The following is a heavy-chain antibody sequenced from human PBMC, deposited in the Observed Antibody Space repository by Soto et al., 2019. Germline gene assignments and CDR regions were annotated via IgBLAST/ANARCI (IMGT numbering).Heavy chain of an antibody. CDR3: ARFYGHSYGYVFEY. D-gene: IGHD5-18*01. J-gene: IGHJ4*02. Sequence: SETLSLSCTVSGGSISSYYWSGIRQSPGKGLEWIGYIHYSGSTNYNPSLKSRVTISVDTSKIHFALKLSYVTAADTAVYYCARFYGHSYGYVFEYWGQGNLVTVS. CDR2: IHYSGST. V-gene: IGHV4-59*01. CDR1: GGSISSYY.